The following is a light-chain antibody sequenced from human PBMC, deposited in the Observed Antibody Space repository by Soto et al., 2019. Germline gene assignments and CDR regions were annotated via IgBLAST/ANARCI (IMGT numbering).Light chain of an antibody. Sequence: IGLTQAPGTLSLSPGERATLSCRASQSVSSSYLAWYQQKPGQPPRLLIYGASSRTTGIPARFSGSGSGTDFTLPISGLEPEDFAVYYCQLYGSSPRYTFGQGTKLEIK. J-gene: IGKJ2*01. V-gene: IGKV3-20*01. CDR3: QLYGSSPRYT. CDR2: GAS. CDR1: QSVSSSY.